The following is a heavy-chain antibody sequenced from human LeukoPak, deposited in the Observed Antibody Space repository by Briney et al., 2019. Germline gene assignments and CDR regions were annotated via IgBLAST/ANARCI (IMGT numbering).Heavy chain of an antibody. Sequence: GGSLRLSCAASGFTFSSYEMNWVRPAPGKGRAWVSYISSSGSTIYYADSVKGRFTISRDNAKSSLYLQTNSLRAEDTAVYYCAGGDYDFWSGYKGGFDYWGQGTLVTVSS. J-gene: IGHJ4*02. CDR3: AGGDYDFWSGYKGGFDY. D-gene: IGHD3-3*01. CDR2: ISSSGSTI. CDR1: GFTFSSYE. V-gene: IGHV3-48*03.